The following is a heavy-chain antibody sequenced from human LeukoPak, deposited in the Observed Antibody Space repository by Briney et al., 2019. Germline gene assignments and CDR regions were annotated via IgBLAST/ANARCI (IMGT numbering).Heavy chain of an antibody. V-gene: IGHV4-59*08. J-gene: IGHJ4*02. CDR2: IYHDGTT. Sequence: SETLSLTCTVSGASIKSDYWSWIRQPPGRGLEWIGYIYHDGTTNYNPSLGSRITMSVDTSKNQFSLKLSSVTAADTAVYYCARAGNYDILTGYYPYYFDYWGQGTLVTVSS. CDR1: GASIKSDY. CDR3: ARAGNYDILTGYYPYYFDY. D-gene: IGHD3-9*01.